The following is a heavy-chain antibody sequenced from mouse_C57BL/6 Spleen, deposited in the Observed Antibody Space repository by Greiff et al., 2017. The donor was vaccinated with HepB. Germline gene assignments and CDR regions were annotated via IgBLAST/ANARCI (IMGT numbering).Heavy chain of an antibody. CDR1: GFTFSDYY. CDR3: ARDTGANWDFDY. J-gene: IGHJ2*01. Sequence: VQLVESEGGLVQPGSSMKLSCTASGFTFSDYYMAWVRPVPEKGLEWVANINYDGSSTYYLDSLKSRFIISRDNAKNILYLQMSSLKSEDTATYYCARDTGANWDFDYWGQGTTLTVSS. V-gene: IGHV5-16*01. CDR2: INYDGSST. D-gene: IGHD4-1*01.